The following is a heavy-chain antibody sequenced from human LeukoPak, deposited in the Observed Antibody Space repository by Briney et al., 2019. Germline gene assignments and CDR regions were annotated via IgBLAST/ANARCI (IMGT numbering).Heavy chain of an antibody. Sequence: SETLSLTCSVSGGSISNYYWSWIRQPPGKGLEWIGYIYYSGNTNYNPSLKSRVTISVATSKNQFSLKLSSVTAADTAVYYCARDRRSYSNLAYYMDVWGKGTTVTVSS. CDR2: IYYSGNT. V-gene: IGHV4-59*01. J-gene: IGHJ6*03. CDR1: GGSISNYY. D-gene: IGHD4-11*01. CDR3: ARDRRSYSNLAYYMDV.